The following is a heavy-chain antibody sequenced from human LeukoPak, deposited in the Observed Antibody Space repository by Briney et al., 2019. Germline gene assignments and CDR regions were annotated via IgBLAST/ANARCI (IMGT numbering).Heavy chain of an antibody. CDR1: GGSISNYY. V-gene: IGHV4-59*08. D-gene: IGHD5-24*01. CDR2: IYNSGST. J-gene: IGHJ4*02. CDR3: ARHGGGYSFDY. Sequence: SETLSLTCSVFGGSISNYYWSWIRQPPGKGLEWIGYIYNSGSTNYNPSLKSRVTISVDTSKNQFSLKVSSVTAADTAVYYCARHGGGYSFDYWGQGTLVTVSS.